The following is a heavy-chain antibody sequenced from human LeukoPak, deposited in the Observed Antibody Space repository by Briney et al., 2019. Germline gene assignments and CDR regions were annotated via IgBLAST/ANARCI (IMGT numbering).Heavy chain of an antibody. V-gene: IGHV4-39*01. D-gene: IGHD2-2*01. CDR1: GGSISSSCYY. Sequence: SETLSLTCTVSGGSISSSCYYWGWIRQPPGKGLEWIGSIYYSGSTYYNPSLKSRVTISVDTSKNQFSLKLSSVTAADTAVYYCARLVVAPAAFDYWGQGTLVTVSS. CDR3: ARLVVAPAAFDY. CDR2: IYYSGST. J-gene: IGHJ4*02.